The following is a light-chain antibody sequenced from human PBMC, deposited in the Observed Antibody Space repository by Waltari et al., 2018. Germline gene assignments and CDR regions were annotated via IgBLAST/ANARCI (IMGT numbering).Light chain of an antibody. Sequence: QAVLTQPSSLSASPRSSASLPCTFRSGVIVANQRPYCHQQKRGSPPQYLLRYKSDSDKQQGSGVPRRFSGSKDYTTNAGIFLISGLQSEYEADYCCMIWRSGASEFGGGTKLTVL. J-gene: IGLJ2*01. CDR2: YKSDSDK. CDR1: SGVIVANQR. CDR3: MIWRSGASE. V-gene: IGLV5-45*02.